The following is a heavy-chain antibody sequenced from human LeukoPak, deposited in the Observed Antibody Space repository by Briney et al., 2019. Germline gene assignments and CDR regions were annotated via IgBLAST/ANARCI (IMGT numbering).Heavy chain of an antibody. J-gene: IGHJ3*02. CDR1: GYTFTSYD. CDR2: MNPNSGNT. Sequence: GASVKVSCKASGYTFTSYDINWVRQATGQGLEWMGWMNPNSGNTGYAQKFQGRVTMTRNTSISTAYMELSSLRSEDTAVYYCARVARITMIVVVITEYAFDIWGQGTMVTVSS. V-gene: IGHV1-8*01. CDR3: ARVARITMIVVVITEYAFDI. D-gene: IGHD3-22*01.